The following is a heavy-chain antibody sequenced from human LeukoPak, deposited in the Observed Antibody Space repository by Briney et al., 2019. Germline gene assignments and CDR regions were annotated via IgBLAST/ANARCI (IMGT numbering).Heavy chain of an antibody. CDR3: ARRKNYYDSAAFY. Sequence: SETLSLTCTVSGGSIRSSYYYWGWIRQPPGKGLEWIGEINHSGSTNYNPSLKSRVTISVDTSKNQFSLKLSSVTAADTAVYYWARRKNYYDSAAFYWGQGTLVTSPQ. CDR2: INHSGST. D-gene: IGHD3-22*01. J-gene: IGHJ4*02. V-gene: IGHV4-39*07. CDR1: GGSIRSSYYY.